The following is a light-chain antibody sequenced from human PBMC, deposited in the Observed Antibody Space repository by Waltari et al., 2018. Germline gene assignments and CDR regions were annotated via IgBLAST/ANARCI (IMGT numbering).Light chain of an antibody. CDR3: QQYYSTPRT. J-gene: IGKJ1*01. CDR2: WAS. Sequence: DIVMTQSPDSLAVSLGERATINCKSSQSILYSSNNKNYLAWYQLKPGQPRQLRISWASSREAGVPDRFSGSGSGTDFTLTISSLQAEDVAVYFCQQYYSTPRTFGQGTKVEI. V-gene: IGKV4-1*01. CDR1: QSILYSSNNKNY.